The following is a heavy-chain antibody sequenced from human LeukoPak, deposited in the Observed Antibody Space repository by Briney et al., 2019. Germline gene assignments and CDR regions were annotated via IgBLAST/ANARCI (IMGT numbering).Heavy chain of an antibody. V-gene: IGHV3-53*01. Sequence: GGSLRLSCAAPGFTFSDYYMSWVRQAPGKGLEWVSVIYSGGSTYYADSVKGRFTISRDNSKNTLYLQMNSLRAEDTAVYYCARDQGYSYANYFDYWGQGTLVTVSS. D-gene: IGHD5-18*01. CDR2: IYSGGST. CDR3: ARDQGYSYANYFDY. J-gene: IGHJ4*02. CDR1: GFTFSDYY.